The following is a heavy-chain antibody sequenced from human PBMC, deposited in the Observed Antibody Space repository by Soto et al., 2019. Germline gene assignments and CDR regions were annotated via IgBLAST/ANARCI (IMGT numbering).Heavy chain of an antibody. V-gene: IGHV1-2*02. CDR1: GYTFTGYY. J-gene: IGHJ4*02. CDR3: ARIPHRYGALTGPGY. CDR2: INPNSGGT. Sequence: ASVKVSCKASGYTFTGYYMHWVRQAPGQGLEWMGWINPNSGGTNYAQKFQGRVTMTRDNSENTLYLHLNSLRVEDTAIYYCARIPHRYGALTGPGYWGQGALVTVSS. D-gene: IGHD3-9*01.